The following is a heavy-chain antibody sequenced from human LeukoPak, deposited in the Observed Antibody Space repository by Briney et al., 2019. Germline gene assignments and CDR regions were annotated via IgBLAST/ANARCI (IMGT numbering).Heavy chain of an antibody. Sequence: SETLSLTCTVSGGSISSGGYYWSWIRQHPGKGLEWIGYIYYSGSTYYNPSLKSRVTISVDTSKNQFSLRLGPVAAADTAVYYCAKDATVTGVNYFDLWGQGTLVTVSS. CDR3: AKDATVTGVNYFDL. CDR1: GGSISSGGYY. CDR2: IYYSGST. D-gene: IGHD4-11*01. J-gene: IGHJ5*02. V-gene: IGHV4-31*03.